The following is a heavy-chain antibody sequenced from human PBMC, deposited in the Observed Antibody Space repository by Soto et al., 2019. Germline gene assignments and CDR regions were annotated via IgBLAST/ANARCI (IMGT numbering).Heavy chain of an antibody. CDR3: ARAQGYSGYDGLSN. Sequence: QVQLVQSGAEVKKPGSSVKVSCKASGGTFSSYAISWVRQAPGQGLEWMGGIIPIFGTANYAQKVQGRVTITADEYTSTAYMELSSLRSEDTAVYYCARAQGYSGYDGLSNWGQGTLVTVSS. V-gene: IGHV1-69*12. D-gene: IGHD5-12*01. J-gene: IGHJ4*02. CDR1: GGTFSSYA. CDR2: IIPIFGTA.